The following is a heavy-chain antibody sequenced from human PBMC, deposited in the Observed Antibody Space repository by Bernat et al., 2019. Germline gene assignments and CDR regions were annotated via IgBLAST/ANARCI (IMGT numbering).Heavy chain of an antibody. Sequence: EVQLVESGGGLVQPGGSLRLSCAVSGFTFGNYDMNWVRQAPGKGLEWVSVIVTGGGATYYADSVEGRFTISRDTSKNMLFLDRSSLGADDTAIYYCAKRLGGCGDGGLDYWGQGTLVTVSS. CDR3: AKRLGGCGDGGLDY. CDR2: IVTGGGAT. J-gene: IGHJ4*02. CDR1: GFTFGNYD. D-gene: IGHD3-16*01. V-gene: IGHV3-23*04.